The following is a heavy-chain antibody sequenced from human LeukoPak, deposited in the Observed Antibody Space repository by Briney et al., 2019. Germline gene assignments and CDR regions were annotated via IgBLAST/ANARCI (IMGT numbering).Heavy chain of an antibody. CDR1: GGSFSGYY. Sequence: PSETLSLTCAVYGGSFSGYYWSWVRQPPGKGLEWIGEINHSGSTNYNPSLKSRVTISVDTSKTQFSLKLSSVTAADTAVYYCARGRGRFDPGGQGTLVTVSS. CDR2: INHSGST. D-gene: IGHD5-12*01. J-gene: IGHJ5*02. V-gene: IGHV4-34*01. CDR3: ARGRGRFDP.